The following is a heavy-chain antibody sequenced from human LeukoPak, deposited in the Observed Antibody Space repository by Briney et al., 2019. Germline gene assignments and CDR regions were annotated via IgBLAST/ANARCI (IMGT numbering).Heavy chain of an antibody. D-gene: IGHD1-1*01. V-gene: IGHV1-18*01. Sequence: ASVKVSCKASGYIFTTYGISWVRQAPGQGLEWMGWISAYNGNTNHAQKLQGRVTMTTDTSTSTAYMELRSLRSDDTAVYYCARARTGKWFDPWGQGTLVTVSS. CDR2: ISAYNGNT. CDR1: GYIFTTYG. CDR3: ARARTGKWFDP. J-gene: IGHJ5*02.